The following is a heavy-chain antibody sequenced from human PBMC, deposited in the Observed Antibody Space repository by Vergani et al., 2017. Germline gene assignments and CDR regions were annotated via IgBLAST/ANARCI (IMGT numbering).Heavy chain of an antibody. CDR1: GFTFTTYW. CDR3: ARENWGPEY. J-gene: IGHJ4*02. V-gene: IGHV3-7*01. CDR2: IKQDGSEK. D-gene: IGHD3-16*01. Sequence: EVQLVESGGGLVQPGGSPRLSCATSGFTFTTYWMTWVRQAPGKGLEWVANIKQDGSEKNYVDSVKGRFTISRDNAKKSLYLQMSSLRAEDTAVYYCARENWGPEYWGPGTLVTVSS.